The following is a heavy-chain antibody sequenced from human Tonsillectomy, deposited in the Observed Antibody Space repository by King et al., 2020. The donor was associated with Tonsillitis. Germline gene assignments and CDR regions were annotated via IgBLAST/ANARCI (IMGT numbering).Heavy chain of an antibody. J-gene: IGHJ4*02. D-gene: IGHD5-12*01. CDR2: IRSKAYGGTT. CDR1: GFTFGDYA. Sequence: VQLVESGGGLVQPGRSLRLSCTASGFTFGDYAMSWFRQAPGKGLEWVCFIRSKAYGGTTEYAAPVKGRFTISRDDSKSIAYLQMSSLKTEDTAVYYCTRPTIFDYWGQGTLVTVSS. V-gene: IGHV3-49*03. CDR3: TRPTIFDY.